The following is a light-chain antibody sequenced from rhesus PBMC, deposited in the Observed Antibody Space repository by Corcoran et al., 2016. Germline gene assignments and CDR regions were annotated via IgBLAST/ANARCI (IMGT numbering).Light chain of an antibody. J-gene: IGKJ1*01. V-gene: IGKV2S3*01. CDR1: QSLLHSNGNTY. CDR2: KVT. Sequence: DIVMTQTPLSLPVTPGEPASISCRSSQSLLHSNGNTYLHWYLQKPGQSPRLLIYKVTNRESGVPDRFSGSGSGTDFTLKISRVEPEDVSVYYCMQSTKDRTFGQGTKVEIK. CDR3: MQSTKDRT.